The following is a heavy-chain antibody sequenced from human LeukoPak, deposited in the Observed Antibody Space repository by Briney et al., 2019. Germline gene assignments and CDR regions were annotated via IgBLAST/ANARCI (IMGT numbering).Heavy chain of an antibody. D-gene: IGHD6-13*01. V-gene: IGHV3-74*01. CDR1: GFTYSGYW. CDR2: VNSDGSRT. Sequence: GGSLRLSCAASGFTYSGYWIHWVRQAPVKGLEWVSRVNSDGSRTDYADSVKGRFTISRDNAKNTLFLHMHSLRPEDTAVYYCTRSPYSSSWTFEYWGQGTLVSVPS. J-gene: IGHJ4*02. CDR3: TRSPYSSSWTFEY.